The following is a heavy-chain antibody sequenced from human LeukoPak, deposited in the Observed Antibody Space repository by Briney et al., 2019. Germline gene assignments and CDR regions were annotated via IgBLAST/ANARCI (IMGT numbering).Heavy chain of an antibody. CDR2: IYYSGST. CDR1: GGSISSYY. J-gene: IGHJ3*02. V-gene: IGHV4-59*08. Sequence: PSETLSLTCTVSGGSISSYYWSWIRQPPGKGLEWIGYIYYSGSTNYNPSLKSRVTISVDTSKNQFSLKLSSVTAADTAVYYCARHSGSYHFAFDIWGQGTMVTVSS. CDR3: ARHSGSYHFAFDI. D-gene: IGHD1-26*01.